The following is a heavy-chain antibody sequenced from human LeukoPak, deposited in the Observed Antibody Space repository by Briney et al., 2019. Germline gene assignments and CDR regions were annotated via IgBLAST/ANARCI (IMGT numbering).Heavy chain of an antibody. V-gene: IGHV3-53*01. J-gene: IGHJ3*02. CDR2: IFNSGGT. CDR3: ARDPAPATGAFDI. D-gene: IGHD1-1*01. CDR1: GFTISSNY. Sequence: GGSLRLSCAASGFTISSNYMNWVRQAPGKGLEWVSVIFNSGGTYYADFVKGRFAISRDTSKNTLYLQMNSLRVDDTAVYYCARDPAPATGAFDIWGQGTMVIIS.